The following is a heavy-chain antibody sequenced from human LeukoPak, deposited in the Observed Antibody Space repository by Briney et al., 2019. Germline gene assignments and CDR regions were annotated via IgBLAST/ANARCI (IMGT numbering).Heavy chain of an antibody. Sequence: GGSLRLSCAASGFTFSSYAMSWVRQAPGKGLEWVSAISGSGGSTYYADSVKGRFTISRDNSKNTLYLQMNSLRAQDTAVYYCAKDVMTGGVSPPFDYWGQGTLVTVSS. CDR2: ISGSGGST. D-gene: IGHD3-16*01. V-gene: IGHV3-23*01. J-gene: IGHJ4*02. CDR1: GFTFSSYA. CDR3: AKDVMTGGVSPPFDY.